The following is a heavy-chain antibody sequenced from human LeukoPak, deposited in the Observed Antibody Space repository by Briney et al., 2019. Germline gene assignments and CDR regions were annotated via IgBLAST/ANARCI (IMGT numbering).Heavy chain of an antibody. CDR3: ARGRDWNDFDI. CDR2: INPNSGNT. CDR1: GYTFTGYY. J-gene: IGHJ3*02. D-gene: IGHD1-1*01. Sequence: ASVKVSCKASGYTFTGYYMHWVRQAPGQGLEWMGWINPNSGNTGYAQKFQGRVTITRNTSISTAYMELSSLRSEDTAVYYCARGRDWNDFDIWGQGTMVTVSS. V-gene: IGHV1-8*03.